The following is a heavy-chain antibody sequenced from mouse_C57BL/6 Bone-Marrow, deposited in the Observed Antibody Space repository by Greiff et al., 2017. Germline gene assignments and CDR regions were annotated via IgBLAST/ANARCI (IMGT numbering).Heavy chain of an antibody. Sequence: QVQLQQSGAELARPGASVKLSCKASGYTFTSYGISWVKQRTGQGLEWIGEIYPRSGNTYYNEKFKGKATLTADKSSSTAYMKLRSLTSEDSAVYFCAGRNLTIAYWGQGTLVTVSA. V-gene: IGHV1-81*01. CDR2: IYPRSGNT. J-gene: IGHJ3*01. CDR1: GYTFTSYG. CDR3: AGRNLTIAY.